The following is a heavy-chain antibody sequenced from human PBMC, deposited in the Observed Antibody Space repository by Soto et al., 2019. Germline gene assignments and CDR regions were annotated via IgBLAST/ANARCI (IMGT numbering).Heavy chain of an antibody. CDR3: AKDLGGYYRPHDS. Sequence: PGGSLRLSCAASGFTFSGYAMSWVRQAPGKGLEWVSAISGSGYSTYYADSVKGRFTISRDNSKNTLFLQMDSLRAEDTAVYYCAKDLGGYYRPHDSWGQGTLVTVSS. D-gene: IGHD3-3*01. CDR1: GFTFSGYA. J-gene: IGHJ5*01. V-gene: IGHV3-23*01. CDR2: ISGSGYST.